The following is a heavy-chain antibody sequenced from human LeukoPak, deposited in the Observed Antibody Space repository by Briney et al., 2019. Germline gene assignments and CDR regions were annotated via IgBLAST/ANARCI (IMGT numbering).Heavy chain of an antibody. J-gene: IGHJ3*02. CDR2: INWNGGST. Sequence: PGGSLRLSCAASGFTFDDYGMSWVRQAPGKGLEWVSGINWNGGSTGYADSVKGRFTISRDNSKNTLYLQMNSLRAEDTAVYYYAKDLKWELPNAFDIWGQGTMVTVSS. CDR1: GFTFDDYG. D-gene: IGHD1-26*01. V-gene: IGHV3-20*04. CDR3: AKDLKWELPNAFDI.